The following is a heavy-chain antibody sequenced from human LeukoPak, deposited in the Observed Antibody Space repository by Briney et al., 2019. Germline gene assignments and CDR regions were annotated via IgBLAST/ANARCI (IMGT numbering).Heavy chain of an antibody. CDR3: ARGRFGSC. J-gene: IGHJ1*01. CDR1: GFTFSGYE. D-gene: IGHD6-13*01. Sequence: RPGGSLRLSCTASGFTFSGYEMNWVRQAPGKGLEWVSYISSSGNSIYYADSVKGRFTISRDNAKNSLYLQMNSLRAEDMAVYYCARGRFGSCWGQGTLVTVSS. CDR2: ISSSGNSI. V-gene: IGHV3-48*03.